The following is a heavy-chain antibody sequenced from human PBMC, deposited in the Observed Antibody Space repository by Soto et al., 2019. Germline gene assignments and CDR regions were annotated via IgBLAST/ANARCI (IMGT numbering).Heavy chain of an antibody. CDR2: ISWNSGSI. D-gene: IGHD3-16*01. V-gene: IGHV3-9*01. Sequence: EVQLLESGGGLVQPGGSLRLSCAASGFTFSSYAMSWVRQAPGKGLEWVSGISWNSGSIGYADSVKGRFTISRDNAKNSLYLQMNSLRAEDTALYYCAKDNSYDYVWGSFDYWGQGTLVTVSS. CDR3: AKDNSYDYVWGSFDY. CDR1: GFTFSSYA. J-gene: IGHJ4*02.